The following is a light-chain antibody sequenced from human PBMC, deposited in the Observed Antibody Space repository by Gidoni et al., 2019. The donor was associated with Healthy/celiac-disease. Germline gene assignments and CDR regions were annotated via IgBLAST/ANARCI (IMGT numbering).Light chain of an antibody. J-gene: IGKJ1*01. V-gene: IGKV1-39*01. Sequence: DIQMTQSPSSLSASVGDRVTITCRASQSISSYLNWYQQKPGKAPKLLIYAASSLQSGVPSRFSGSGSGTDFTLTISSLQPEDFATYYCQQSYSTPPGGTFXQXTKVEIK. CDR3: QQSYSTPPGGT. CDR2: AAS. CDR1: QSISSY.